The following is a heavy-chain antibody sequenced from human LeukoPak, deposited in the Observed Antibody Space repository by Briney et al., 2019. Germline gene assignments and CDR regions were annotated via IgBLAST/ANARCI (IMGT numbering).Heavy chain of an antibody. CDR2: ISSSSSTI. J-gene: IGHJ3*02. CDR1: GFTFSSYA. CDR3: ARETYYYDSSGYEAFDI. D-gene: IGHD3-22*01. V-gene: IGHV3-48*01. Sequence: GGSLRLSCAASGFTFSSYAMYWVRQAPGKGLEWVSYISSSSSTIYYADSVKGRFTISRDNAKNSLYLQMNSLRAEDTAVYYCARETYYYDSSGYEAFDIWGQGTMVTVSS.